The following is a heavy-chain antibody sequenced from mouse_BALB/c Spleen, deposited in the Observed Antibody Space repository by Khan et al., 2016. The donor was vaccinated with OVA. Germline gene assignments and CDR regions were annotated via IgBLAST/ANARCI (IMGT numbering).Heavy chain of an antibody. J-gene: IGHJ3*01. D-gene: IGHD1-1*02. CDR2: ISDGGGST. CDR1: GFSFSDYY. CDR3: ASAGYGWFGY. V-gene: IGHV5-4*02. Sequence: EVELVESGGGLVKPGGSLKLSCAASGFSFSDYYMYWIRQNPEKRLEWVGTISDGGGSTYYLDSVKGRFTISRDNAKSNRYLQMRKRKTEDTAIYYCASAGYGWFGYWGQGTLVTVSA.